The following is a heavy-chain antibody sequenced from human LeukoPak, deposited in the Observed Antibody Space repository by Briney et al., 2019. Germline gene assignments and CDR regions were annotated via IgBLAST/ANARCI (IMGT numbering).Heavy chain of an antibody. CDR3: ASTRGAGAAAISGGYFQH. D-gene: IGHD2-2*02. Sequence: GASVKVSCKASGYTFTSYGISWVRQAPGQGLEWMGWISAYNGNTNYAQKLQGRVTMTTDTSTSTVYMELSSLRSEDTAVYYCASTRGAGAAAISGGYFQHWGQGTLVTVSS. CDR1: GYTFTSYG. CDR2: ISAYNGNT. J-gene: IGHJ1*01. V-gene: IGHV1-18*01.